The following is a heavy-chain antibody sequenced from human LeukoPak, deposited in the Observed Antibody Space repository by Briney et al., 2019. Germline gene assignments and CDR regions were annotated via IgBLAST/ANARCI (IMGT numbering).Heavy chain of an antibody. J-gene: IGHJ5*02. CDR3: ARESYDYSDP. V-gene: IGHV4-61*02. CDR1: GGSISSGSYY. Sequence: PSQTLSLTCTVSGGSISSGSYYWSWIRQPAGKGLEWIGRIYTSGSTNYNPSLKSRVTISVDTSKNQFSLKLSSVTAADTAVYYCARESYDYSDPWGQGTLVTVSS. CDR2: IYTSGST. D-gene: IGHD4-11*01.